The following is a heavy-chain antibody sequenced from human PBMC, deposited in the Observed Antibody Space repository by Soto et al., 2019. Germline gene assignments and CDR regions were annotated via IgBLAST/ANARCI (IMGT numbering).Heavy chain of an antibody. CDR3: ARDSKQWLSSFDY. J-gene: IGHJ4*02. V-gene: IGHV3-21*01. CDR2: ISSSSYI. CDR1: GFTFSSYS. D-gene: IGHD6-19*01. Sequence: GGSLRLSCAASGFTFSSYSMDWVRQAPGKGLEWVSSISSSSYIYYADSVKGRFTISRDNAKNSLYLQMNSLRAEDTAVYYCARDSKQWLSSFDYWGQGTLVTVSS.